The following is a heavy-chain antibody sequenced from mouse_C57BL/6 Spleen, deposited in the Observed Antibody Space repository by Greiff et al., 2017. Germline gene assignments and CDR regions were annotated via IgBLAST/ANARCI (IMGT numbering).Heavy chain of an antibody. D-gene: IGHD2-9*01. CDR3: TTPTMVTTVDY. CDR2: IDPEDGDT. J-gene: IGHJ2*01. V-gene: IGHV14-1*01. Sequence: VQLQQSGAELVRPGASVKLSCTASGFNIKDYYMHWVKQRPEQGLEWIGRIDPEDGDTEYAPKFQGKATMTADTSSNTAYLQLSSLTSADTAVYYCTTPTMVTTVDYWGQGTTLTASS. CDR1: GFNIKDYY.